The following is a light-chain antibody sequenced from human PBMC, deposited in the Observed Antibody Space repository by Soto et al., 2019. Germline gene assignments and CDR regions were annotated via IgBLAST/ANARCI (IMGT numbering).Light chain of an antibody. Sequence: EIVLTQSPATLSLSPGERATLSCRASQSVSSYLAWYQQKPGQAPRLLIYDASNRATGIQARFSGSGSGTDFTLTISSLEPEDFAVYYCQQRSKWPPYTFGQGTKLEIK. CDR1: QSVSSY. CDR2: DAS. CDR3: QQRSKWPPYT. J-gene: IGKJ2*01. V-gene: IGKV3-11*01.